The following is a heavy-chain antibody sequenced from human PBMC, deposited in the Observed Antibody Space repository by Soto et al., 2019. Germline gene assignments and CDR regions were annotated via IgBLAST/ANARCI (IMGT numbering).Heavy chain of an antibody. J-gene: IGHJ4*02. D-gene: IGHD5-12*01. CDR1: GGSVSSGSYY. V-gene: IGHV4-61*01. CDR3: AREMATISVPFDY. CDR2: IYYSGST. Sequence: QVQLQESGPGLVKPSETLSLTCTVSGGSVSSGSYYWSWIRQPPGKGLEWIGYIYYSGSTNYNPSLKSRVTISVDTSKNQFSLKLSSVTAADTAVYYCAREMATISVPFDYWGQGTLVTVSS.